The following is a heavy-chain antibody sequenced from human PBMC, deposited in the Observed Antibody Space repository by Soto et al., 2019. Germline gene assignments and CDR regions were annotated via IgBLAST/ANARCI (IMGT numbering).Heavy chain of an antibody. CDR1: GFTFSSYG. Sequence: QVQLVESGGGVVQAGRSLRLSCAASGFTFSSYGMHWVRQAPGKGLEWVAVISYDGSNKYYADSVKGRFTISRDNSKNTLYLQMNSLRAEDTAVYYCAKEGLGGNIDYWGQGTLVTVSS. CDR3: AKEGLGGNIDY. V-gene: IGHV3-30*18. CDR2: ISYDGSNK. D-gene: IGHD2-15*01. J-gene: IGHJ4*02.